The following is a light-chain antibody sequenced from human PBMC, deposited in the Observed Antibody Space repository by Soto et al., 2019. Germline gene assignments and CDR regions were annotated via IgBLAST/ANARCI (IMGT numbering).Light chain of an antibody. J-gene: IGKJ1*01. CDR2: DAS. CDR3: QQYYTYSAT. V-gene: IGKV1-5*01. CDR1: QSISIW. Sequence: DIQMTQSPSTLSASVGDRVTITCRASQSISIWLAWYQQKPGKAPKLLIYDASTLESGVPSRFGGSGSGTEFTLTISSLQPDYIAIYYYQQYYTYSATFGQGT.